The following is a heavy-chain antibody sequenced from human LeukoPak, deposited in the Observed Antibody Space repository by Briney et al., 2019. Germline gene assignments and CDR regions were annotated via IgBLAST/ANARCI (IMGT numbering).Heavy chain of an antibody. CDR1: GGSISSGDYY. V-gene: IGHV4-30-4*01. J-gene: IGHJ4*02. CDR3: ARRYCSSTSCQLDY. CDR2: IYYSGST. D-gene: IGHD2-2*01. Sequence: PSQTLSLTCTVSGGSISSGDYYWSWIRQPPGKGLEWIGYIYYSGSTYYNPSLKSRVTISVDTSKNQFSLKLSPVTAADTAVYYCARRYCSSTSCQLDYWGQGTLVTVSS.